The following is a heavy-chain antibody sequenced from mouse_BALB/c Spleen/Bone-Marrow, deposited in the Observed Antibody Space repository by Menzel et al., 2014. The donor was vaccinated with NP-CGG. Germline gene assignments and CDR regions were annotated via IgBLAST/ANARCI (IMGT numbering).Heavy chain of an antibody. V-gene: IGHV10-1*02. J-gene: IGHJ1*01. CDR1: GFTFNTYA. D-gene: IGHD2-1*01. CDR3: VRRNPYWYFDV. Sequence: EVKLVESGGGLVQPKGSLKLSCAASGFTFNTYAVNWVRQAPGKGLEWVARIRSKSNNYATYYADSVKDRFTISRDDSQSMLYLQMNNLKTEDTAMYYCVRRNPYWYFDVWGAGTTVTVSS. CDR2: IRSKSNNYAT.